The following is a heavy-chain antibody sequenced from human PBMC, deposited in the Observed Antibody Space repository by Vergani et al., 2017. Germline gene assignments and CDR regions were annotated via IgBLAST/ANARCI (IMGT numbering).Heavy chain of an antibody. Sequence: QVQLVQSGAEVKKPGSSVKVSCKASGGTFSSYTISWVRQAPGQGLEWMGRIIPILGIANYAQKFQGRVTITADKSTSTAYMELSSLRSEDTAVYYCAWEAANEAPFDYWGQGTLVTVSS. D-gene: IGHD1-26*01. J-gene: IGHJ4*02. V-gene: IGHV1-69*02. CDR2: IIPILGIA. CDR1: GGTFSSYT. CDR3: AWEAANEAPFDY.